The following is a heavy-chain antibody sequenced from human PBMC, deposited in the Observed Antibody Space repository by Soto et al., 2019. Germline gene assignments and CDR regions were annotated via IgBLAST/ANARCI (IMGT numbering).Heavy chain of an antibody. Sequence: QVQLVESGGGLVQPGGSLRLSCAASGFTFSDYYMNWVRQAPGKGLEWVSYLSDSGGSISYADSVKGRFTIYRDNATIALFLQMHSLRAADASVYFCARVRAIHGLDFWGQGTLVTVSS. CDR1: GFTFSDYY. CDR2: LSDSGGSI. V-gene: IGHV3-11*01. CDR3: ARVRAIHGLDF. J-gene: IGHJ4*02.